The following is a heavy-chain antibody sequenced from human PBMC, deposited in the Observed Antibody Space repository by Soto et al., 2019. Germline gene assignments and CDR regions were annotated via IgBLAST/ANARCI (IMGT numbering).Heavy chain of an antibody. Sequence: GGSLRLSCVVSGFTFSSSPMSWVRRAPGKGLEWVSGINGGDDSKHYAESVRGRFTITRDNSKNTLLLQMNSLRVEDTAIYYCAKDPHGGAISPTNDPWGQETLVTFPS. CDR2: INGGDDSK. J-gene: IGHJ5*02. D-gene: IGHD3-16*01. V-gene: IGHV3-23*01. CDR1: GFTFSSSP. CDR3: AKDPHGGAISPTNDP.